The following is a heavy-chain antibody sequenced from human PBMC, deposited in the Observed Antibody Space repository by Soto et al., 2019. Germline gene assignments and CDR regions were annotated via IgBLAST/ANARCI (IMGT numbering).Heavy chain of an antibody. CDR1: GFTFSNTW. V-gene: IGHV3-74*01. J-gene: IGHJ4*02. CDR3: ARDRALRN. Sequence: VQLVESGGGLVQPGGSLRLSCVASGFTFSNTWMHWVRQAPGKGLVWVSRMNSDDSSISYADSVKGRFTISRDNAKKTLYLQMTSLRAEDTAVYYCARDRALRNWGQGTLVTVSS. CDR2: MNSDDSSI. D-gene: IGHD5-12*01.